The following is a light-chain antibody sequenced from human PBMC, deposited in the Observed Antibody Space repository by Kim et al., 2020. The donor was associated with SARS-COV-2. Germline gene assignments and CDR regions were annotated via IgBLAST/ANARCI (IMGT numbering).Light chain of an antibody. CDR1: QTVSSN. Sequence: EIVMTQSPGTLSVSPGERATLSCRASQTVSSNLAWYQQKSGQPPRLLIYAASTRATGIPARFSGSGSGTEFSLTISSLQSEDFAVYYCLQYNYWPLWTFGQGTKVDIK. V-gene: IGKV3-15*01. J-gene: IGKJ1*01. CDR3: LQYNYWPLWT. CDR2: AAS.